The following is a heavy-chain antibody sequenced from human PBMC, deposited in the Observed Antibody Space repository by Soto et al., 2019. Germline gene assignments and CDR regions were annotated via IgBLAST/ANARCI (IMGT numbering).Heavy chain of an antibody. CDR3: AKGLRAAAGLFYFDY. Sequence: PGGSVRLSCAASGFTFSSYAVSWVRQAPGKGLEWVSAISGSGGSTYYADSVKGRFTISRDNSKNTLYLQMNSLRAEDTAVYYCAKGLRAAAGLFYFDYWGQGTLVTVSS. J-gene: IGHJ4*02. CDR2: ISGSGGST. D-gene: IGHD6-13*01. V-gene: IGHV3-23*01. CDR1: GFTFSSYA.